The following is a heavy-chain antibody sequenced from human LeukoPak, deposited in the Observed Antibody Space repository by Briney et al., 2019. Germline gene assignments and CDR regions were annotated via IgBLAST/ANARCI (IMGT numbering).Heavy chain of an antibody. Sequence: GGSLRLSCAASGITFSSYAMHWVRQAPGKGLEWVAVISYDGSNKYYADSVKGRFTISRDNSKNTLYLQMNSLRAEDTAVYYCARDSRRYCSGGSCYCPHWGQGTLVTVSS. D-gene: IGHD2-15*01. CDR1: GITFSSYA. J-gene: IGHJ4*02. CDR2: ISYDGSNK. CDR3: ARDSRRYCSGGSCYCPH. V-gene: IGHV3-30*04.